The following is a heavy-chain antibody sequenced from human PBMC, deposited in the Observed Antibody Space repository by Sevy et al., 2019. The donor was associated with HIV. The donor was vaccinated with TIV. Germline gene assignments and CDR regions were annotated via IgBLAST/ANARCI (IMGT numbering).Heavy chain of an antibody. Sequence: GGSLRLSCAASGFTFSSYEMNWVRQAPGKGLEWVSFIFSSSSWIYYADSVKGRFTISRDNTKNSLYLQMNSLRAEDTAVYYCTRDKTILEGRYGMDVWGQRTTVTVSS. D-gene: IGHD3-3*01. CDR2: IFSSSSWI. V-gene: IGHV3-21*01. CDR1: GFTFSSYE. CDR3: TRDKTILEGRYGMDV. J-gene: IGHJ6*02.